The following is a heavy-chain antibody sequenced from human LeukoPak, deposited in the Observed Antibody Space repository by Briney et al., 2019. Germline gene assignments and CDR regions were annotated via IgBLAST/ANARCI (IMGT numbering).Heavy chain of an antibody. D-gene: IGHD5-12*01. J-gene: IGHJ4*02. CDR1: GGSISSGESC. CDR3: ARVPSGGYGSFDY. CDR2: ISYSGTT. V-gene: IGHV4-30-4*01. Sequence: PSETLSLTCTVSGGSISSGESCWSWIRQPPGKGLEWIGYISYSGTTYYNPSLKSRVTISIDTSKNQFSLTLSSVTAADTAVYFCARVPSGGYGSFDYWGQGTLVTVSS.